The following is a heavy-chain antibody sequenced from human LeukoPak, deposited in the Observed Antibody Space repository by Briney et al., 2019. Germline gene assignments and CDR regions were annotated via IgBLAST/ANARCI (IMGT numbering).Heavy chain of an antibody. Sequence: GGSLRLSCAASGFTFSSYSMNWVRQAPGEGLEWVSSISSSSRYIYYADSVKGRFTISRDNAKNSLFLQMNSLRAEDTAVYYCARGEESIAVAGDYWGQGTLVTVSS. D-gene: IGHD6-19*01. J-gene: IGHJ4*02. CDR2: ISSSSRYI. V-gene: IGHV3-21*01. CDR3: ARGEESIAVAGDY. CDR1: GFTFSSYS.